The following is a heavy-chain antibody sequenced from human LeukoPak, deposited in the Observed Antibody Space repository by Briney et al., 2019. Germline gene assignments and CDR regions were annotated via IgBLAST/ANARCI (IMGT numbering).Heavy chain of an antibody. J-gene: IGHJ4*02. CDR1: GGTFSSYA. D-gene: IGHD5-24*01. V-gene: IGHV1-69*13. Sequence: SVKVSCKASGGTFSSYAISWVRQAPGQGLEWMGGIIPIFGTANYAQKFQGRVTITADESTSTAYMELSSLRSEDTAVYYCARGGWLQLGGYFDYWGQGTLVTVSS. CDR2: IIPIFGTA. CDR3: ARGGWLQLGGYFDY.